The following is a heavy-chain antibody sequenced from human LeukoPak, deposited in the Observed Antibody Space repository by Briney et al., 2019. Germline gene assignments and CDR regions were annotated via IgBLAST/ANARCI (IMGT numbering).Heavy chain of an antibody. CDR3: ARYGDYVFDL. V-gene: IGHV4-59*01. J-gene: IGHJ4*02. D-gene: IGHD4-17*01. Sequence: PSETLSLTCTVSGGSISSYYWSWIRQPPGKGLEWIGYIYYSGSTIYNPSLKSRVTISVDTSRNQFSLKLSSVTAAGTAVYYCARYGDYVFDLWGQGTLVTVSS. CDR1: GGSISSYY. CDR2: IYYSGST.